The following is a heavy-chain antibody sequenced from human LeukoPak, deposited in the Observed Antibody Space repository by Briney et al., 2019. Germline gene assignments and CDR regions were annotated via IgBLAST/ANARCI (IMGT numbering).Heavy chain of an antibody. CDR1: GFTFSDYY. J-gene: IGHJ4*02. V-gene: IGHV3-11*04. CDR3: ASADYGGNSKPY. D-gene: IGHD4-23*01. Sequence: GGSLRLSCAASGFTFSDYYMSWIRQAPGKGLEWVSYISGSGSAIYYADSVKGRFTISRDNAKNSLYLQMNSLRAEDTAVYYCASADYGGNSKPYWGQGTLVTVSS. CDR2: ISGSGSAI.